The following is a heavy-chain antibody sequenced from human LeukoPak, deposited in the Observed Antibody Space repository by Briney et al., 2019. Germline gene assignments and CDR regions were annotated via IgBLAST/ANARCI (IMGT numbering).Heavy chain of an antibody. CDR1: GFTFSSYS. D-gene: IGHD3-10*01. J-gene: IGHJ6*02. CDR3: ARVLTDLYGSGSSLYYYYGMDV. V-gene: IGHV3-21*01. Sequence: SGGSLRLSCAASGFTFSSYSMNWVRQAPGKGLEWVSSISSSSSYIYYADSVKGRFTISRDNAKNSLYLQMNSLRDEDTAVYYCARVLTDLYGSGSSLYYYYGMDVWGQGTTVTVSS. CDR2: ISSSSSYI.